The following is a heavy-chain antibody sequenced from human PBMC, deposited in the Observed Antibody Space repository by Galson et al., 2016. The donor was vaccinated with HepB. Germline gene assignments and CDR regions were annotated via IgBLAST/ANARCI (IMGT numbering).Heavy chain of an antibody. CDR2: ISAGNGGT. V-gene: IGHV1-3*01. CDR3: AREKGGNDY. Sequence: SVKVSCKASGYTFTNFAIHWVRQAPGQSLEWMGWISAGNGGTKYSQTFQDRVIFTSDSSASIAYMEMSRLTSNDTAVYYCAREKGGNDYWCQGTLVTVSS. D-gene: IGHD4-23*01. CDR1: GYTFTNFA. J-gene: IGHJ4*02.